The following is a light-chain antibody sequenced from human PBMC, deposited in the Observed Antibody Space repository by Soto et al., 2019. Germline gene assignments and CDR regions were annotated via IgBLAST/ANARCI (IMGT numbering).Light chain of an antibody. J-gene: IGLJ1*01. V-gene: IGLV2-14*03. CDR3: SSYTSSNTLDV. CDR1: SSDLGGYNY. CDR2: DVS. Sequence: QSALTQPASVSGSPGQSITISCTGTSSDLGGYNYVSWYQQHPGKAPKLMIYDVSDRPSGVSDRFSGSKSGNTASLTISGLQAEDEADYYCSSYTSSNTLDVFGTGTKLTVL.